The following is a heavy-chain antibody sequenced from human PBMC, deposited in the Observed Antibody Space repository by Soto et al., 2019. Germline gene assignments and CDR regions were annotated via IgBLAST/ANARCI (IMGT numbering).Heavy chain of an antibody. V-gene: IGHV1-2*04. J-gene: IGHJ6*02. Sequence: ASVKVCCKASGYSFTDYHIHWVRQAPGQGLEWLGRINPKSGGTSTAQKFQGWVTMTTDTSVSTASMELTRLTSDDTAIYYCARGDSTDCSNGVCSFFYNHDMDVWGQGTTVTVSS. CDR2: INPKSGGT. CDR1: GYSFTDYH. CDR3: ARGDSTDCSNGVCSFFYNHDMDV. D-gene: IGHD2-8*01.